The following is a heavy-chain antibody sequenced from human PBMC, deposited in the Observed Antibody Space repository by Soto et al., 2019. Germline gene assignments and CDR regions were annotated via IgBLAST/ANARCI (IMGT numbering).Heavy chain of an antibody. CDR3: ARTAVRYYYDSSGPSDRFDP. CDR2: INPSGGST. V-gene: IGHV1-46*01. Sequence: VASVKVSCKASGYTFTSYYMHWVRQAPGQGLEWMGIINPSGGSTSYAQKFQGRVTMTRDTSTSTVYMELSSLRSEDTAVYYCARTAVRYYYDSSGPSDRFDPWGQGTLVTVSS. J-gene: IGHJ5*02. CDR1: GYTFTSYY. D-gene: IGHD3-22*01.